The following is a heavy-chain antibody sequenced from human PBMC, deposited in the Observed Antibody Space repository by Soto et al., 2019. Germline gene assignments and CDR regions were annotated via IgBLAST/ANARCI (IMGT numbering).Heavy chain of an antibody. Sequence: ASVKVSCKASGGTFSSYTISWVRQAPGQGLEWMGRIIPILGIANYAQKFQGRVTITADKSTSTAYMELSSLRSEDTAVYYCARDPGDYGDITDDYWGQGTLVTVSS. CDR3: ARDPGDYGDITDDY. CDR1: GGTFSSYT. CDR2: IIPILGIA. V-gene: IGHV1-69*04. J-gene: IGHJ4*02. D-gene: IGHD4-17*01.